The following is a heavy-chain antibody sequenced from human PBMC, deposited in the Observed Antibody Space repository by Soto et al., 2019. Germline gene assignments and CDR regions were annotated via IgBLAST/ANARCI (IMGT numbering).Heavy chain of an antibody. J-gene: IGHJ4*02. CDR3: AKVLRYFDWLPLDY. D-gene: IGHD3-9*01. CDR1: GFTFSSYA. V-gene: IGHV3-23*01. Sequence: GGSLRLSCAASGFTFSSYAMSWVRQAPGKGLEWVSAISGSGGSTYYADSVKGRFTISRDNSKNTLYLQMNSLRAEDTAVYYCAKVLRYFDWLPLDYWGKGTLVTVSS. CDR2: ISGSGGST.